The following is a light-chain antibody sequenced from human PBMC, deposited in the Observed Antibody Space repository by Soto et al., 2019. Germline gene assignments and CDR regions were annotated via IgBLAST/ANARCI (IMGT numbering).Light chain of an antibody. V-gene: IGLV2-8*01. CDR3: SSYAGNNNYV. J-gene: IGLJ1*01. CDR1: SSDIGDYNY. CDR2: EVT. Sequence: QSVLTQHPSASGSTGQSITFSCTGTSSDIGDYNYVSWYQQHPGKAPKLMIYEVTKRPSGVPDRFSGSKSGNTASLTVSGLQADDEADYYCSSYAGNNNYVFGTGTKVTVL.